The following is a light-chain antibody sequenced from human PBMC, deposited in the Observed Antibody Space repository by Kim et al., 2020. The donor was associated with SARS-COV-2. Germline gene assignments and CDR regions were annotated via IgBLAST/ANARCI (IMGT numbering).Light chain of an antibody. CDR3: SSYTSSTTLV. CDR2: DVS. Sequence: QSALTQPASVSGSPGQSITFSCTGTSSDVGAYNHVSWYQQHPGKAPKLMIYDVSKRPSGVSNRFSGSKSGNTASLTISGLQAEDEADYYCSSYTSSTTLVFGGGTQLTVL. V-gene: IGLV2-14*01. CDR1: SSDVGAYNH. J-gene: IGLJ3*02.